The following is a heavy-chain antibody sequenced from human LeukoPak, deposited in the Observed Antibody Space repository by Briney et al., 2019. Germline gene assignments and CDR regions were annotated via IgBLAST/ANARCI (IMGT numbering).Heavy chain of an antibody. Sequence: GGSLRLSCAASGFTVSSNYMSWVRQAPGKGLEWVANIKQDGSEKYYVDSVKGRFTISRDNAKNSLYLQMNSLRAEDTAVYYCARKRDLLSWGQGTLVTVSS. CDR3: ARKRDLLS. CDR2: IKQDGSEK. CDR1: GFTVSSNY. V-gene: IGHV3-7*01. D-gene: IGHD5-24*01. J-gene: IGHJ1*01.